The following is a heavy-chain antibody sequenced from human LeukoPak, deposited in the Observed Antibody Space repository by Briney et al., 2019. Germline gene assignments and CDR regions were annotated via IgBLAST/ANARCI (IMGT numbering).Heavy chain of an antibody. V-gene: IGHV3-23*01. CDR2: ISGSGGST. J-gene: IGHJ6*02. Sequence: GGSLRLSCAASGFTFSSYAMSWVRQARGKGLEWVSAISGSGGSTYYADSVKGRFTISRDNSKNTLYLQMNSLRAGDTAVNYCAKEQTTAAAGLYYYYGMDVWGQGTTVTVSS. CDR3: AKEQTTAAAGLYYYYGMDV. CDR1: GFTFSSYA. D-gene: IGHD6-13*01.